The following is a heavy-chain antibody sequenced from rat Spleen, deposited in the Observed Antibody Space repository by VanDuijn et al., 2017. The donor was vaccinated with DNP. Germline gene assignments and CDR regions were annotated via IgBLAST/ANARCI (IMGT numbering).Heavy chain of an antibody. CDR1: GFTFSNYG. V-gene: IGHV5-19*01. J-gene: IGHJ2*01. CDR2: ISASGGST. Sequence: EVQLVESGGGLVQPGRSMKLSCAASGFTFSNYGMHWIRQAPKKGLEWVASISASGGSTSYRDSVKGRFTISRDNAKSILYLQMDSLRSEDTATYYCTRGGTYYFDYWGQGVMVTVSS. CDR3: TRGGTYYFDY.